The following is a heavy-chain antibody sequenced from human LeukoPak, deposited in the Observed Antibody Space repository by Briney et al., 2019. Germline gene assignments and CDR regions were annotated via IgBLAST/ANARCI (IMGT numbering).Heavy chain of an antibody. D-gene: IGHD3-16*02. J-gene: IGHJ4*02. V-gene: IGHV3-48*01. CDR3: VKLPTGVGELSFSF. CDR1: GFSFSSYS. CDR2: ISSRSTTI. Sequence: GGSLRLSCAASGFSFSSYSLNWVRQAPGKGLEWVSYISSRSTTIYYADSVKGRFTISRDNSKNTLYLQMNSLRAEDTAVYYCVKLPTGVGELSFSFWGQGTLVTVSS.